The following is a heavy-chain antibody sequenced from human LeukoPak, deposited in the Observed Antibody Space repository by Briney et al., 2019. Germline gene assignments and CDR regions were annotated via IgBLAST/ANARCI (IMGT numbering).Heavy chain of an antibody. CDR3: ARVGVFRSSLVVPIHEGHYFDF. J-gene: IGHJ4*02. Sequence: SVTVSCKASGGTFSNYAINWVRQAPGQGLEWMGGIIPFFCTGNDAQKFQGRVTITADESTSTAYMELSSLRSEDTAMYYCARVGVFRSSLVVPIHEGHYFDFWGQGTLVTVSS. CDR2: IIPFFCTG. CDR1: GGTFSNYA. V-gene: IGHV1-69*13. D-gene: IGHD3-22*01.